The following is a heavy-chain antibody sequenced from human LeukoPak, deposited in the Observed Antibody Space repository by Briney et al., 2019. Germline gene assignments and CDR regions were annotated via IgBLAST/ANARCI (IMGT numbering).Heavy chain of an antibody. CDR1: GFTFSSYA. Sequence: GGSLRLSCAASGFTFSSYAMSWVRQAPGKGREWVSAISGSGGSTYYADSVKGRFTISRDNSKNTLYLQMNSLRAEDTAVYYCAKDFGFVVTGTVDYWGQGTLVTVSS. D-gene: IGHD2-15*01. V-gene: IGHV3-23*01. CDR2: ISGSGGST. CDR3: AKDFGFVVTGTVDY. J-gene: IGHJ4*02.